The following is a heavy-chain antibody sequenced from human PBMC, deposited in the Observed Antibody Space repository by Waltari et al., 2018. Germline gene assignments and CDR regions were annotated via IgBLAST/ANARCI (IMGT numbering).Heavy chain of an antibody. D-gene: IGHD6-13*01. CDR1: SVSLHSRY. V-gene: IGHV4-39*01. J-gene: IGHJ5*02. CDR3: ARARCSTSSCLFVSGFDP. Sequence: QLHLQESGPGLVEPSGTLYLTCSVSSVSLHSRYLGWIRQPPGKGLDWLGNIYYSGSTYYSPSLDSRIAISVDTSRNQFFLSLTSVTAADTAVYYCARARCSTSSCLFVSGFDPWGQGILVTVSS. CDR2: IYYSGST.